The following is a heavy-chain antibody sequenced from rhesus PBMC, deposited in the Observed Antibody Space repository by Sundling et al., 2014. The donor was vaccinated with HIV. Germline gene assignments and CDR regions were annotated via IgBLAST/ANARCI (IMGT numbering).Heavy chain of an antibody. CDR3: ARLTAAKSFDR. D-gene: IGHD6-25*01. V-gene: IGHV4S10*01. CDR1: GGSISDSYR. J-gene: IGHJ4*01. CDR2: IYGGSTTT. Sequence: QVQLQESGPGVVKPSETLSLTCAVSGGSISDSYRWSWIRQPPGKGLEWIGYIYGGSTTTKYNPSLKSRVTILKDTSKNQFSLKLSSVTAADTAIYYCARLTAAKSFDRWGQGVLVTVSS.